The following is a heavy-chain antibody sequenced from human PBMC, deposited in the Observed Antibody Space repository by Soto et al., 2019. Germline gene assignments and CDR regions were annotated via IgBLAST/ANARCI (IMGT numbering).Heavy chain of an antibody. V-gene: IGHV3-74*01. D-gene: IGHD6-13*01. CDR1: GFTFSSYW. J-gene: IGHJ4*02. Sequence: PGGSLRLSCAASGFTFSSYWMHWVRQAPGKGLVWVSRINSDGSSTSYADSVKGRFTISRDNAKNTLYLQMNSLRAEDTAVYYCARENSSSWPRFDYWSQGTLVTAPQ. CDR2: INSDGSST. CDR3: ARENSSSWPRFDY.